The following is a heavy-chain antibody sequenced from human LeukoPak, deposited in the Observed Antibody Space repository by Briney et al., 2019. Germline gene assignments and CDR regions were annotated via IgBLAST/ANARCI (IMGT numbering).Heavy chain of an antibody. D-gene: IGHD2/OR15-2a*01. CDR3: VSFYETY. J-gene: IGHJ4*02. V-gene: IGHV3-74*01. CDR2: INSDGSWT. CDR1: GNYW. Sequence: GGSLRLSCAASGNYWMHWVRQAPGKGLVWVSHINSDGSWTSYADSVKGRFTISKDNAKNTVYLQMNSLRAEDTAVYYCVSFYETYWGQGTLVTVSS.